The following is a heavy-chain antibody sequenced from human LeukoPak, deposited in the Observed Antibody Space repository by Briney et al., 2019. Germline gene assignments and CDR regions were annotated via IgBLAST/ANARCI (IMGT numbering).Heavy chain of an antibody. D-gene: IGHD1-26*01. V-gene: IGHV3-66*01. J-gene: IGHJ4*02. CDR3: ARPPHIGSSLDY. CDR1: GVTVRSNY. CDR2: ISGDDKT. Sequence: GGSLRLSCAVSGVTVRSNYMSWVRQAPGKGLEWVSIISGDDKTDYADSVKGRFTVSKDNSRNTLYLQMNSLRVEDTAVYYCARPPHIGSSLDYWGQGTLVTVSP.